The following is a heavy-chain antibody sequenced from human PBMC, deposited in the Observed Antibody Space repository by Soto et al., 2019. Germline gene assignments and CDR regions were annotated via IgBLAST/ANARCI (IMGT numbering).Heavy chain of an antibody. Sequence: QAPGKGLEWVSSITSGSNCIYYADSLKGRFTISRDNAKSSVYLQMNSLRAEDTAVYYCARDGAWTSLDYWGQGTLVTVSS. CDR3: ARDGAWTSLDY. CDR2: ITSGSNCI. V-gene: IGHV3-21*01. D-gene: IGHD3-16*01. J-gene: IGHJ4*02.